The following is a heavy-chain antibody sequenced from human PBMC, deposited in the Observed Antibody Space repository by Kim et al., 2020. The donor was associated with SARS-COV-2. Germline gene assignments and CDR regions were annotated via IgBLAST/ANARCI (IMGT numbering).Heavy chain of an antibody. D-gene: IGHD3-22*01. CDR1: GGSISSYY. CDR2: IYYSGST. V-gene: IGHV4-59*13. CDR3: ARVTGDYYDSSDDAFDI. J-gene: IGHJ3*02. Sequence: SETLSLTCTVSGGSISSYYWSWIRQPPGKGLEWIGYIYYSGSTNYNPSLKSRVTISVDTSKNQFSLKLSSVTAADTAVYYCARVTGDYYDSSDDAFDIWGQGTMVTVSS.